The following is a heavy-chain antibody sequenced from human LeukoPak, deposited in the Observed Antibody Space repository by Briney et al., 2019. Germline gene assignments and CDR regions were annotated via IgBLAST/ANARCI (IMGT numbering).Heavy chain of an antibody. J-gene: IGHJ4*02. CDR1: PFTFSRYA. D-gene: IGHD1-14*01. CDR3: AFNHLFDC. Sequence: GGSLRLSCAASPFTFSRYAMSWVRQAPGKGLEWVSAISGSGDSTYYADSVKGRFTISRDNSKNTLYLQMNSLRAEDTAVYYCAFNHLFDCWGQGTLVTVSS. V-gene: IGHV3-23*01. CDR2: ISGSGDST.